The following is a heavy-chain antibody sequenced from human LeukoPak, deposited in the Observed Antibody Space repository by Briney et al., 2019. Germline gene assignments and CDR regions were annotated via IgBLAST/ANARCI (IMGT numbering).Heavy chain of an antibody. Sequence: SETLSLTCAVYGGSFSGYYWSWIRQPPGKGLDWIGEINHSESTNYNPSLKSRVTISVDTSKNQFSLKLSSVTAADTAVYYCARSMTTVTPELPVDYWGQGTLVTVSS. CDR3: ARSMTTVTPELPVDY. D-gene: IGHD4-17*01. J-gene: IGHJ4*02. V-gene: IGHV4-34*01. CDR1: GGSFSGYY. CDR2: INHSEST.